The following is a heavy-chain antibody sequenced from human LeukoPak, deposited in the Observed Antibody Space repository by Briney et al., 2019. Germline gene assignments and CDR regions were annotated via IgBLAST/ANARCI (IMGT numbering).Heavy chain of an antibody. CDR1: GFTFSSYG. CDR3: AKDYVSYCSSTSCYNWFDP. D-gene: IGHD2-2*01. J-gene: IGHJ5*02. Sequence: GGSLRLSCAASGFTFSSYGMHWVRQAPGKGLEWVAVIAYDGSNTYYADSVKGRFTISRDNSKNTLYLQMNSLRAEDTAVYYCAKDYVSYCSSTSCYNWFDPWGQGTLVTVSS. CDR2: IAYDGSNT. V-gene: IGHV3-30*18.